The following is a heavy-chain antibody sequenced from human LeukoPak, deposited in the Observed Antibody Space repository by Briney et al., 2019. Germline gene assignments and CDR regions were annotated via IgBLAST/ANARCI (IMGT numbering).Heavy chain of an antibody. V-gene: IGHV1-46*01. J-gene: IGHJ4*02. Sequence: ASVKVSCKASGYTFTSYYMHWVRQAPGQGLEWMGIINPSGGSTSYAQKFQGRVTMTRDTSTSTVYMELSSLRSEDTAVYYCARNSRLYNWNDLPDYWGQGTLVTVSS. D-gene: IGHD1-1*01. CDR3: ARNSRLYNWNDLPDY. CDR1: GYTFTSYY. CDR2: INPSGGST.